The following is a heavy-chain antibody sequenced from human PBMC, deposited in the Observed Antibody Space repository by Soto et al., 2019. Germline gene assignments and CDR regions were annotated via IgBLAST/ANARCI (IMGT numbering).Heavy chain of an antibody. Sequence: SETLSLTCTVSGGSISSYYWSWIRQPPGKGLEWIGYIYYSGSTNYNPSLKSRVTISVDTSKNQFSLKLSSVTAADTAVYYCARVWGSSSWSTFDYWGQGTLVTVSS. D-gene: IGHD6-13*01. J-gene: IGHJ4*02. CDR3: ARVWGSSSWSTFDY. CDR2: IYYSGST. V-gene: IGHV4-59*01. CDR1: GGSISSYY.